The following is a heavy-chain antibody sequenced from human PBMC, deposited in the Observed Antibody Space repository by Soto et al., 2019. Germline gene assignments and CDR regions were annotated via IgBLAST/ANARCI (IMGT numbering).Heavy chain of an antibody. J-gene: IGHJ4*02. CDR3: AREGSYSAYNFAHGIQLWLFAF. Sequence: ETLSLTCTVSGGSINTFYWSWVRQPAGKGLEWIGRIFSSGSTSFNPSLESRVAMSVDTSKNNFSLNLSSVTAADMAVYYCAREGSYSAYNFAHGIQLWLFAFWAQGAMVSVSS. V-gene: IGHV4-4*07. CDR2: IFSSGST. D-gene: IGHD5-12*01. CDR1: GGSINTFY.